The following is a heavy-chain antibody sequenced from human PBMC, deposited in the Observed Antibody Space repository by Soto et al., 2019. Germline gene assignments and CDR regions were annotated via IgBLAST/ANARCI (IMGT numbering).Heavy chain of an antibody. J-gene: IGHJ4*02. D-gene: IGHD3-3*01. CDR1: GCSISSGGYY. CDR3: ARGGMGVVSTFDY. Sequence: SETLSLTCPVSGCSISSGGYYWSWIRQHPGKGLEWIGYIYYSGSTYYNPSLKSRVTISVDTSKNQFSLKLSSVTAADTAVYYCARGGMGVVSTFDYWGQGTLVTVSS. CDR2: IYYSGST. V-gene: IGHV4-31*03.